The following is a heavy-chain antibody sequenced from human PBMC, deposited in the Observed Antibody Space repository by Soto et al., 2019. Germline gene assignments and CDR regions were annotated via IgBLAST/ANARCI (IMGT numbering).Heavy chain of an antibody. J-gene: IGHJ3*02. V-gene: IGHV4-34*01. CDR2: INHSGST. CDR3: ARDCISTSCYVDAFDI. Sequence: PSETLSLTCAVYGGSFSGYYWTWIRQPPGTGLEWIGEINHSGSTNYNPSLKSRVTISVDTSKNQFSLKLSSVTAADTAVYYCARDCISTSCYVDAFDIWGQGTMVTVSS. D-gene: IGHD2-2*01. CDR1: GGSFSGYY.